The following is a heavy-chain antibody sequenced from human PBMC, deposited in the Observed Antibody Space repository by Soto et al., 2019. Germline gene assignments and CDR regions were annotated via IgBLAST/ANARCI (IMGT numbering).Heavy chain of an antibody. CDR1: GFSLTTTGVG. V-gene: IGHV2-5*01. CDR2: VYWNDET. D-gene: IGHD3-22*01. J-gene: IGHJ4*02. Sequence: QIALQESGPTVVKPTQTLTLTCTFSGFSLTTTGVGVGWIRHAPGKALEWLAMVYWNDETRYSPSLKSRITITQDTSKHQVVLTMTYMDPVDTATYFCAHYDSTGYFSHFDSWGQGTLVTVSS. CDR3: AHYDSTGYFSHFDS.